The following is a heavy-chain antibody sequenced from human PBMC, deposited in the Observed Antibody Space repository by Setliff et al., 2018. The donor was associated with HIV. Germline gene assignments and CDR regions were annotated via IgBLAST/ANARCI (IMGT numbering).Heavy chain of an antibody. CDR1: GESFSDYY. CDR3: ASGTKVVWGRWFDP. CDR2: LNDSGSA. Sequence: PSETLSLTCAVYGESFSDYYWSWIRQPPRKRLEWIGELNDSGSANYNPSLKSRVTLSVDTPKNQFSLRLTSVTAADTAVYYCASGTKVVWGRWFDPWGQGTLVTVSS. V-gene: IGHV4-34*01. D-gene: IGHD3-16*01. J-gene: IGHJ5*02.